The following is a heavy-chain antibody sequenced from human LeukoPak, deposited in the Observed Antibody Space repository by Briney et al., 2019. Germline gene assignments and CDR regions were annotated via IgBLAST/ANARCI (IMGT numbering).Heavy chain of an antibody. J-gene: IGHJ5*02. CDR2: IYYSGST. Sequence: PSETLSLTCTVSGGSISSYYWSWLRQPPGKGLEWMGYIYYSGSTNYNPSLKSRVTISVDTSKNQFSLKLSSVTAADTPVYYCARANGSGSYYNSRRNWFDPWGQGTLVTVSS. CDR1: GGSISSYY. V-gene: IGHV4-59*08. CDR3: ARANGSGSYYNSRRNWFDP. D-gene: IGHD3-10*01.